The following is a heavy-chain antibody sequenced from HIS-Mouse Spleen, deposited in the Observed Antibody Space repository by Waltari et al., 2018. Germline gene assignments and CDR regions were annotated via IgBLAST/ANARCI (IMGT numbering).Heavy chain of an antibody. Sequence: QLQESGPGLVKPSETLSLTCTVSGGSISSSSYYWGGIRQPPGKGLEWIGSIYYSGSTYYNPALKSRVTISVDTSKNQFSLKLSSVTAADTAVYYCAREIPYSSSWYDWYFDLWGRGTLVTVSS. J-gene: IGHJ2*01. D-gene: IGHD6-13*01. V-gene: IGHV4-39*07. CDR2: IYYSGST. CDR3: AREIPYSSSWYDWYFDL. CDR1: GGSISSSSYY.